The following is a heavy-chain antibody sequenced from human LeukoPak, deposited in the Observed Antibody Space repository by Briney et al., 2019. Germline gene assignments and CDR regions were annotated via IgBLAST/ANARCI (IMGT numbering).Heavy chain of an antibody. CDR2: ISSSSGFV. Sequence: GGSLRLSCAASGFTFSTYSMNWVRQAPGKGLEWVSSISSSSGFVTYADSVKGRFTISRDNAKNSLYLQMNSLRAEDTAVYYCAKDPYYYDSSGYYYDYWGQGTLVTVSS. CDR3: AKDPYYYDSSGYYYDY. CDR1: GFTFSTYS. V-gene: IGHV3-21*04. D-gene: IGHD3-22*01. J-gene: IGHJ4*02.